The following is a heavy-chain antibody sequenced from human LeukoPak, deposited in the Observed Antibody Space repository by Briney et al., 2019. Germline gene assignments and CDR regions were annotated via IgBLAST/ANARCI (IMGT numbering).Heavy chain of an antibody. CDR1: GGSISSGGYY. CDR2: IYYTGST. V-gene: IGHV4-61*08. J-gene: IGHJ5*02. CDR3: ARSAYTDYSVLWFDP. D-gene: IGHD3-16*01. Sequence: SETLSLTCTVSGGSISSGGYYWTWIRQHPGKGLEWIGYIYYTGSTDYNPSLKSRVTISVDTSKNQFSLKLSSVTAADTAVYYCARSAYTDYSVLWFDPWGQGTLVTVSS.